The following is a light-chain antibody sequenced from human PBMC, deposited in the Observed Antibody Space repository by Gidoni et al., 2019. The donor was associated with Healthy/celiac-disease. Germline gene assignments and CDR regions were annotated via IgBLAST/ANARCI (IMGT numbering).Light chain of an antibody. CDR2: AAS. CDR3: QQSYSTPWT. J-gene: IGKJ1*01. CDR1: QSISSY. Sequence: ENQLTQSPSSLSASVGDRVAITSRASQSISSYLNWYQQKPGKALKLLISAASSLLSGVPSRFSCSGSGTDFTLTISRLQPEDFATYYCQQSYSTPWTFGQGTKVEIK. V-gene: IGKV1-39*01.